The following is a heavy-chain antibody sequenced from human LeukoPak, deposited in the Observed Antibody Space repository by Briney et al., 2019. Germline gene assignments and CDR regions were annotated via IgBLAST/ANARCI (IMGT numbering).Heavy chain of an antibody. CDR1: GGSISNYY. CDR3: ARRSSYDIVTGAHDVFEM. D-gene: IGHD3-9*01. CDR2: IYYSGTT. Sequence: AETLSLTCSVSGGSISNYYWSWIRQPPGKGLEWLGYIYYSGTTNYNPSLKGRVTFSVDTSMNHFSLKLSAVTAADTAVYYCARRSSYDIVTGAHDVFEMWGQGTMVIVSS. V-gene: IGHV4-59*01. J-gene: IGHJ3*02.